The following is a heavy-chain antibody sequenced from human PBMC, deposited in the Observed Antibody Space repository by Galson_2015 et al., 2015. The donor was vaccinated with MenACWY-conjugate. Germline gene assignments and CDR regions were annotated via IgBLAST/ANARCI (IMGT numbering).Heavy chain of an antibody. CDR3: ARVTYADSSGYFPGPFDI. J-gene: IGHJ3*02. CDR1: GYSFNKYG. CDR2: MSTYNGNT. Sequence: SVKVSCKASGYSFNKYGISWVRQAPGQGLEWMGWMSTYNGNTNYAQNRQGRVSMTTDTSTSTAYMELRSLRSDDTAVYYCARVTYADSSGYFPGPFDIWGQGTMVTVSS. V-gene: IGHV1-18*01. D-gene: IGHD3-22*01.